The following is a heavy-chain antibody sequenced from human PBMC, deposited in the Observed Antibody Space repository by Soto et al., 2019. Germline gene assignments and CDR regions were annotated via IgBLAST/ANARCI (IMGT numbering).Heavy chain of an antibody. CDR1: GDSISTVDYF. D-gene: IGHD2-15*01. CDR3: ARGRYCLTGRCFPNWFDS. CDR2: IYKSATT. Sequence: SETLSLTCSVSGDSISTVDYFWAWIRQPPGQALEYIGYIYKSATTYYNPSFESRVAISLDTSKSQFSLNVTSVIAADTPVYFCARGRYCLTGRCFPNWFDSWGQGTLVTVSS. V-gene: IGHV4-30-4*01. J-gene: IGHJ5*01.